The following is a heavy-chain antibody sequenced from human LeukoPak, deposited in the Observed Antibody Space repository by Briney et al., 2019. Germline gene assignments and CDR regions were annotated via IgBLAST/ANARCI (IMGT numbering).Heavy chain of an antibody. CDR2: IYTGTT. Sequence: SETLSLTCTVSGGSISTFFWTWIRQSAGKGLEWIGRIYTGTTYYNPSLESRATISVDTSHNRSSLKLTSLTAADTAVYYCARGTEMTSFTGYYSFDYWGRGSLVTVSS. CDR3: ARGTEMTSFTGYYSFDY. D-gene: IGHD3-9*01. V-gene: IGHV4-4*07. J-gene: IGHJ4*02. CDR1: GGSISTFF.